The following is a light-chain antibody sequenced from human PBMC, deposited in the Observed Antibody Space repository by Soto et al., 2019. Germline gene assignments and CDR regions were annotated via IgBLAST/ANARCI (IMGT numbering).Light chain of an antibody. CDR1: QSVSSY. V-gene: IGKV3-11*01. CDR2: GAS. J-gene: IGKJ5*01. CDR3: QQYKTWRSIT. Sequence: EIVWTQSPATLSLSPGEKATLSCRASQSVSSYLAWYQQKPGRAPRLLIYGASRRAAGIAARFSGSGSGTDFTLTISSLQSEDFAVYYCQQYKTWRSITFGQGTRLEIK.